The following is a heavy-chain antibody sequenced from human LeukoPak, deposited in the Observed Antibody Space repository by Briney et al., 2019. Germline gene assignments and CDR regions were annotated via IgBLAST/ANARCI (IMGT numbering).Heavy chain of an antibody. Sequence: GGSLRLSCAASGFTFSSYSMNWVRKAPGKGLEWVSSISSSSSYIYYADTVKGRFTISRDNAKNSLYLQMNSLRAEDTAVYYCAKARGSSVYEQFDYWGQGTQVTVSP. CDR2: ISSSSSYI. J-gene: IGHJ4*02. CDR1: GFTFSSYS. V-gene: IGHV3-21*04. D-gene: IGHD5/OR15-5a*01. CDR3: AKARGSSVYEQFDY.